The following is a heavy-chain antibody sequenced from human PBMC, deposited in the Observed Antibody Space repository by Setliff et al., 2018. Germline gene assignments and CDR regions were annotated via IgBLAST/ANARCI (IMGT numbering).Heavy chain of an antibody. Sequence: SETLSLTCTVSGGSISTYYWSWIRRPAGKGLEWIGRVFVSGSTNYNPSLKSRVTMSVDTSKNQFSLKLSAVTAADTAVYYCARHLYSSGWYFDYWGQGTLVTVSS. J-gene: IGHJ4*02. CDR2: VFVSGST. CDR3: ARHLYSSGWYFDY. CDR1: GGSISTYY. V-gene: IGHV4-4*07. D-gene: IGHD6-19*01.